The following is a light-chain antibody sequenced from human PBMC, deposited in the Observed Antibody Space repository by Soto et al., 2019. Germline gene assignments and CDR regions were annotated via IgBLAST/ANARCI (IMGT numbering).Light chain of an antibody. CDR1: QSVRNNY. J-gene: IGKJ5*01. V-gene: IGKV3-20*01. Sequence: EILLTQSPGTLSLSPGERATLSCRASQSVRNNYLAWFQQKPGQAPRLLIYGGSSRATGIPDRFSGSGSGTDFTLTISRLEPEDFAVYYCQQYTGPPVTFGQGARLEIK. CDR2: GGS. CDR3: QQYTGPPVT.